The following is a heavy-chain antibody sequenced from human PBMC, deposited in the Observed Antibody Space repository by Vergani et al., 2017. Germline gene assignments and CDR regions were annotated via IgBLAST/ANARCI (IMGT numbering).Heavy chain of an antibody. CDR3: ARGSLMIKRVVPAARGDAFDI. Sequence: QVQLQQWGAGLLKPSETLSLTCAVYGGSFSGYYWSWIRPPPGKGLEGIGEINHSGSTNYNPSLKSRVTISVDTSKNQFTLKLSSVTTADTAVYYCARGSLMIKRVVPAARGDAFDIWGQGTMVTVSS. D-gene: IGHD2-2*01. J-gene: IGHJ3*02. CDR1: GGSFSGYY. V-gene: IGHV4-34*01. CDR2: INHSGST.